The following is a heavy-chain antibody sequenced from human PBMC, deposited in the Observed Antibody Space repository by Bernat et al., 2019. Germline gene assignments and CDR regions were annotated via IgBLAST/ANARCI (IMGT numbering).Heavy chain of an antibody. J-gene: IGHJ5*02. CDR2: ISDRGNGA. CDR3: AKGACSSTGCYNWFDP. D-gene: IGHD2-2*02. Sequence: EVQLLESGGGLVQPGGSLRLSCVASGFTFSNYAMSWVRQVPGKGLEWVSDISDRGNGAHYADSGKGRFTISRDNSKNTLYVQMNSLRVEDTAVYYCAKGACSSTGCYNWFDPWGQGTPVTVSS. CDR1: GFTFSNYA. V-gene: IGHV3-23*01.